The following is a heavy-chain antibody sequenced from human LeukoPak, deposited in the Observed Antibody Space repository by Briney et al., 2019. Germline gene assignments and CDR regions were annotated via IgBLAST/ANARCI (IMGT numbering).Heavy chain of an antibody. V-gene: IGHV4-59*01. CDR1: GGSINNYY. CDR2: IYYSGST. J-gene: IGHJ4*02. D-gene: IGHD1-26*01. CDR3: ARAPGYSRYYFDY. Sequence: SETLSLTCTVSGGSINNYYWSWIRQPPGKGLEWIGYIYYSGSTNYNPSLKSRVTISVDTSKNQFSLKLSSVTAADTAVYYCARAPGYSRYYFDYWGQGTLVTVSS.